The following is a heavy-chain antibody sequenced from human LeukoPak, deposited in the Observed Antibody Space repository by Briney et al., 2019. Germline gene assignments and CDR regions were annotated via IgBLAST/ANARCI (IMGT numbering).Heavy chain of an antibody. J-gene: IGHJ4*02. V-gene: IGHV3-23*01. CDR3: AKDYLDSGSYFIGYYFDY. D-gene: IGHD1-26*01. CDR2: ISGSGGST. Sequence: GGSLRLSCAASGFTFSSYAMSWVRQAPGMGLEWVSAISGSGGSTYYADSVKGRFTISRDNSKNTLYLQMNSLRAEDTAVYYCAKDYLDSGSYFIGYYFDYWGQGTLVTVSS. CDR1: GFTFSSYA.